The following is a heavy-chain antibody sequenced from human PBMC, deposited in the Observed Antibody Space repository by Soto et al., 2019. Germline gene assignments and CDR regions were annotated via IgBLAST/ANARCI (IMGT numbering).Heavy chain of an antibody. CDR2: IKSKTDGGTT. D-gene: IGHD3-16*02. J-gene: IGHJ4*02. CDR1: ESTFSNAW. CDR3: STYDYIWGTDRYRWAY. Sequence: EVQLVESGGDLVKPGGSLRLSCAASESTFSNAWMTWVRQAPGKGLEWVGHIKSKTDGGTTHYAAPMEGRFTISRDDSKNTLYLHMNSLKTEDTAVYYCSTYDYIWGTDRYRWAYWGQGTLVTVSS. V-gene: IGHV3-15*01.